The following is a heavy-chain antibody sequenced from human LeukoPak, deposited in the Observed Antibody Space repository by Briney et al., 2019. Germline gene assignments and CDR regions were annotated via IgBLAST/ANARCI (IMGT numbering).Heavy chain of an antibody. J-gene: IGHJ4*02. CDR3: ARAVRIAARPGVLGY. D-gene: IGHD6-6*01. CDR2: ISSSGSTI. Sequence: GGSLRLSCAASGFTFSDYYMSWIRQAPGKGLEWVSYISSSGSTIYYADSVKGRFTISRDNAKNSLYLQMNSLRAEDTAVYYCARAVRIAARPGVLGYWGQGTLVTVSS. CDR1: GFTFSDYY. V-gene: IGHV3-11*01.